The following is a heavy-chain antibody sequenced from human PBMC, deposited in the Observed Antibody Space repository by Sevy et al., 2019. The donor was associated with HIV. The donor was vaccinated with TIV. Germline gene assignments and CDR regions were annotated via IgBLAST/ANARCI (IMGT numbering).Heavy chain of an antibody. V-gene: IGHV3-23*01. CDR1: GFTFSSYG. CDR3: AKDGGRNWDQCFFDS. J-gene: IGHJ4*02. D-gene: IGHD7-27*01. CDR2: ISGTGGST. Sequence: GGSLRLSCEASGFTFSSYGMSWVRQAPGKGLEWVSYISGTGGSTDYADSVKGRFTISRDNSKNTLYIHMISLRAEDTAVYFCAKDGGRNWDQCFFDSWGQGTLVTVSS.